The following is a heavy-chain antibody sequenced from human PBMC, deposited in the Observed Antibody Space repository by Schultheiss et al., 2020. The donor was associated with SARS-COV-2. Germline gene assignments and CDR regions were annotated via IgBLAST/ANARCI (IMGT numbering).Heavy chain of an antibody. D-gene: IGHD2-2*01. V-gene: IGHV4-59*10. J-gene: IGHJ5*02. CDR1: GGSFSGYY. CDR2: IYTSGRT. CDR3: ARHRVVVVPAATDWFDP. Sequence: SETLSLTCAVYGGSFSGYYWSWIRQPPGKGLEWIGRIYTSGRTNYNPSLKSRVTISVDTSKNQFSLKLSSVTAADTAVYYCARHRVVVVPAATDWFDPWGQGTLVTVSS.